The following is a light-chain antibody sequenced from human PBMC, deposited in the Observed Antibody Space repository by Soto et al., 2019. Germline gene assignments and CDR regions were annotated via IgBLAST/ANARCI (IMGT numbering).Light chain of an antibody. CDR1: SSDVGGYNY. J-gene: IGLJ3*02. Sequence: LTQPASVSGSPGQSITISCTGTSSDVGGYNYVSWYQQHPGKAPKLMIYEVSNRPSGVSNRFSGSKSGNTASLTISGLQAEDEADYYCSSYTSSSTWVFGGGTKLTVL. CDR3: SSYTSSSTWV. V-gene: IGLV2-14*01. CDR2: EVS.